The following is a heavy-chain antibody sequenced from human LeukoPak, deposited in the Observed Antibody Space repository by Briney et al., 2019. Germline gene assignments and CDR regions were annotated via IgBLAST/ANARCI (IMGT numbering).Heavy chain of an antibody. CDR1: GYTFTSYY. V-gene: IGHV1-46*01. J-gene: IGHJ5*02. CDR2: INPSGGST. Sequence: ASVKVSCKASGYTFTSYYMHWVRQAPGQGLEWMGIINPSGGSTSYAQKFQGRVTMTRDMSTSTVYMELRSLRSDDTAVYYCARDIRVVRGGEPRITGGNWFDPWGQGTLVTVSS. D-gene: IGHD3-10*01. CDR3: ARDIRVVRGGEPRITGGNWFDP.